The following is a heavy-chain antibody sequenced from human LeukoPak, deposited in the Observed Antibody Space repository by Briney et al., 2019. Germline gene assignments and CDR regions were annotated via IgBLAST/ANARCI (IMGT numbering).Heavy chain of an antibody. J-gene: IGHJ4*02. D-gene: IGHD6-19*01. V-gene: IGHV3-48*02. CDR2: ISDSSSTI. CDR3: ARDLKGTSGWYFGY. Sequence: PGGSLRLSCAASGFTFSSYSMNWVRQAAGKGLEWVSYISDSSSTIYYADSVKGRFTISRDNAKNSLYLQMNSLRDEDTAVYYCARDLKGTSGWYFGYWGQGTPVTVSS. CDR1: GFTFSSYS.